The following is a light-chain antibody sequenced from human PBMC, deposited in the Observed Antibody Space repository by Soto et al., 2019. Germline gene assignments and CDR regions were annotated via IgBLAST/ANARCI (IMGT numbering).Light chain of an antibody. V-gene: IGLV3-9*01. J-gene: IGLJ1*01. CDR1: NIGSKN. Sequence: SYELTQPLSVSVALGQTARITCGGNNIGSKNVHWYQQKPGQAPVLVIYRDANRPSGIPERFSGSNSANTATLTISRAQAGDEAYYYCQVWDSSTGVFGSGTKVTVL. CDR3: QVWDSSTGV. CDR2: RDA.